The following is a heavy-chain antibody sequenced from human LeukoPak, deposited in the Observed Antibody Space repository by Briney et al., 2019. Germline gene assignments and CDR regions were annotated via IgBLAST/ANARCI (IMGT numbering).Heavy chain of an antibody. CDR3: ARMVPAGTHNY. V-gene: IGHV4-4*07. CDR2: IYASGSN. Sequence: SETLSLTCTVSGGSVNSYYWSWIRQPAGKGLEWIGHIYASGSNDYNPSLKSRVTMSLDMAKNQFSLRLTFVTAADTAVYFCARMVPAGTHNYWGQGLLVTVSS. J-gene: IGHJ4*02. CDR1: GGSVNSYY. D-gene: IGHD2-2*01.